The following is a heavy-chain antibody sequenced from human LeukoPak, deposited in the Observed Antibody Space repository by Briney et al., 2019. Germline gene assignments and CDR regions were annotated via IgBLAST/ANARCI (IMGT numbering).Heavy chain of an antibody. Sequence: GGSLRLPCAVSGFTFSSYSMSWVRQAPAKGLEWVSSISSSGTYKYYADSVKGRFTISRDNAKNSLYLQMNSLRAEDTAVYYCAKGKDSVAGATNDYWGQGTLVTVSS. D-gene: IGHD6-19*01. V-gene: IGHV3-21*01. CDR1: GFTFSSYS. CDR3: AKGKDSVAGATNDY. J-gene: IGHJ4*02. CDR2: ISSSGTYK.